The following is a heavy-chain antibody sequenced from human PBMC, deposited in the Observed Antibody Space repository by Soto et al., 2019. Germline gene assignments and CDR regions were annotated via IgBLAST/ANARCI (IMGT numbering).Heavy chain of an antibody. CDR3: ARGRTVVSPAS. CDR1: GFTFSSYA. D-gene: IGHD2-15*01. CDR2: ISYDGRNK. V-gene: IGHV3-30-3*01. J-gene: IGHJ5*02. Sequence: VQLVESGGGVVQPGRSLRLSCAASGFTFSSYAMHWVRQAPGKGLEWVAVISYDGRNKYYADSVKGRFTISRDNYKITLYLQRNSVRAEDADVYYCARGRTVVSPASWGQGTLVTVSS.